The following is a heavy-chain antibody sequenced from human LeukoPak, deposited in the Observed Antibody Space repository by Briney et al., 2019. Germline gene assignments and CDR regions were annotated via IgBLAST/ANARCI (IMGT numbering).Heavy chain of an antibody. CDR3: ARRRAHYYDSSGYYSRPQRAFDI. CDR1: GGSFSGYY. J-gene: IGHJ3*02. CDR2: IHHSGST. D-gene: IGHD3-22*01. V-gene: IGHV4-34*01. Sequence: KPSETLSLTCAVYGGSFSGYYWSWIRQPPGKGLEWIGEIHHSGSTNYNPSLKSRVTISVDTSKNQFSLKLSSVTAADTAVYFCARRRAHYYDSSGYYSRPQRAFDIWGQGTMVTVSS.